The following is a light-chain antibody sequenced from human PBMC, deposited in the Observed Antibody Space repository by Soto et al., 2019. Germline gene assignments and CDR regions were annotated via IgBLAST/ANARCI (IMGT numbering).Light chain of an antibody. CDR3: QQYNKWPWT. Sequence: EMVMTQSPATLSVSPGERATLSCRASQSVSSNLAWYQQKPGQAPRLLIFDASTRATGIPARFSGSGSGTEFTLTISSRQSEDFAVYYCQQYNKWPWTFGQGTKVDI. CDR2: DAS. J-gene: IGKJ1*01. V-gene: IGKV3-15*01. CDR1: QSVSSN.